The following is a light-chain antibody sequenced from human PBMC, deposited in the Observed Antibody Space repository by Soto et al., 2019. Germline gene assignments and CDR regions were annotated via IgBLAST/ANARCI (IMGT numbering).Light chain of an antibody. V-gene: IGLV2-23*01. J-gene: IGLJ3*02. CDR3: CSYAGSGTWV. CDR1: SSAVV. Sequence: QSALTQPASVSGSPGQSITISCTATSSAVVSWYQQHPGKAPKLMIYEANKRPSGVSNRFSGSKSGNTASLTISGLQAEDEADYYCCSYAGSGTWVFGGGTKLTVL. CDR2: EAN.